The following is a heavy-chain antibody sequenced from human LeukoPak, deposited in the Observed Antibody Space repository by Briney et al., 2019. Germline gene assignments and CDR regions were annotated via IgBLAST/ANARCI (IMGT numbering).Heavy chain of an antibody. Sequence: VRQAPGEGXEWLSYIRFSTDTIFYADSVKGRFTISRDSAKNSLYLQMNSLRAEDTAVYYCARDKNYAFDYWGQGTLVTVSS. CDR2: IRFSTDTI. V-gene: IGHV3-48*01. CDR3: ARDKNYAFDY. J-gene: IGHJ4*02. D-gene: IGHD1-7*01.